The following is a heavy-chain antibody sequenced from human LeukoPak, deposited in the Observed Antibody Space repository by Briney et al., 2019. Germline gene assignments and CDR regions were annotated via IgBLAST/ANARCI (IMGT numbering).Heavy chain of an antibody. V-gene: IGHV4-59*01. CDR3: ARHLESSSWYSPFDY. CDR2: IYYSGST. D-gene: IGHD6-13*01. Sequence: SETLFLTCTVSGGSISSYYWSWIRQPPGKGLEWIGYIYYSGSTNYNPSLKSRVTISVDTSKNQFSLKLSSVTAADTAVYYCARHLESSSWYSPFDYWGQRTLVTVSS. J-gene: IGHJ4*02. CDR1: GGSISSYY.